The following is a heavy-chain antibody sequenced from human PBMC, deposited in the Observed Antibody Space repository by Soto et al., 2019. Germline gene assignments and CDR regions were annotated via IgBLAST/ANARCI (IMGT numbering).Heavy chain of an antibody. V-gene: IGHV1-69*13. Sequence: GASVKVSCKASGGTFSSYAISWVRQAPGQGLEWMGGIIPIFGTANYAQKFQGRVTITADESTSTAYMELSSLRSEDTAVYYCARDVDIVVVPAALNYYYYGMDVWGQGTTVTVSS. CDR1: GGTFSSYA. J-gene: IGHJ6*02. D-gene: IGHD2-2*01. CDR3: ARDVDIVVVPAALNYYYYGMDV. CDR2: IIPIFGTA.